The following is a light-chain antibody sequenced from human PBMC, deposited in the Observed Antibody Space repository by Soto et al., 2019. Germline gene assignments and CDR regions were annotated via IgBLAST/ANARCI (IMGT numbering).Light chain of an antibody. J-gene: IGKJ4*02. CDR3: QQRTNWLT. CDR2: DAT. Sequence: EIVLTQSPATLSLSPGERATLSCRASQSVTWYLAWYQQKPGQAPTLLIYDATNRATGIPARFSGSGSGTDFTLTISSLEPEDFAVYYCQQRTNWLTFGGGTRVEI. V-gene: IGKV3-11*01. CDR1: QSVTWY.